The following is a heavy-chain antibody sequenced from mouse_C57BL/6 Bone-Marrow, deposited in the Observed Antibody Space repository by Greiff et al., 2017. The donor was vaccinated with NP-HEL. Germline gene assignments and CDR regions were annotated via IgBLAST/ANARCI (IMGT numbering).Heavy chain of an antibody. CDR1: GYTFTSYW. V-gene: IGHV1-64*01. Sequence: QVQLQQPGAELVKPGASVKLSCKASGYTFTSYWMHWVKQRPGQGLEWIGMIHPNSGSTNYNEKLKSKATLTVDKSSSTAYMQLSSLTSEDSAVYYCARWGYYVNFDYWGQGTTLTVSS. J-gene: IGHJ2*01. D-gene: IGHD2-3*01. CDR2: IHPNSGST. CDR3: ARWGYYVNFDY.